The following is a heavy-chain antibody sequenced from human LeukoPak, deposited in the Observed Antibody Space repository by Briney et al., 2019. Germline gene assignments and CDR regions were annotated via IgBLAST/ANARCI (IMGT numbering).Heavy chain of an antibody. V-gene: IGHV3-74*01. CDR3: AKAKGRGSPGRDYFDY. CDR2: IKTDGSIT. CDR1: GFSFSVYW. Sequence: GGSLRLSCAASGFSFSVYWMHWVRQAPGKGPMWVSRIKTDGSITDYADSVKGRFTISRDNSKNTLYLQMNSLRAEDTAVYYCAKAKGRGSPGRDYFDYWGQGTLVTVSS. D-gene: IGHD3-10*01. J-gene: IGHJ4*02.